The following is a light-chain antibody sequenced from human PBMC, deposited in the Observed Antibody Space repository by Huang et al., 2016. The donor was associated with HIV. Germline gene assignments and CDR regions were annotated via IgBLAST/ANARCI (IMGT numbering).Light chain of an antibody. Sequence: DIQMTQSPSSLSASVGDRVTITCRASQGIGNSLAWYQQKPEKAPRLLLYATSRLESGVPSRCSGSGSGTHYPLTISTLQPEDIASYYCQQYHGIPWTFGQGTKVEIK. CDR2: ATS. V-gene: IGKV1-NL1*01. J-gene: IGKJ1*01. CDR3: QQYHGIPWT. CDR1: QGIGNS.